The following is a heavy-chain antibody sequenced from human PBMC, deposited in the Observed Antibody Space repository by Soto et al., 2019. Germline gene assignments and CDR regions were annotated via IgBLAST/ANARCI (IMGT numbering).Heavy chain of an antibody. V-gene: IGHV4-39*01. CDR3: ARTYCTNGVCPFDP. D-gene: IGHD2-8*01. CDR1: GGSISSSSYY. J-gene: IGHJ5*02. CDR2: IYYSGST. Sequence: SETLSLTCTVSGGSISSSSYYWGWIRQPPGKGLEWIGSIYYSGSTYYNPSLKSRVTISVDTSKNQFSLKLSSVTAADTAVYYCARTYCTNGVCPFDPWGQGTLVTVSS.